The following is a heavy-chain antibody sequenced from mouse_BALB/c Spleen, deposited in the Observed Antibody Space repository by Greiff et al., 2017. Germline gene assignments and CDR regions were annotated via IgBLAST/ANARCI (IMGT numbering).Heavy chain of an antibody. J-gene: IGHJ3*01. CDR1: GFSLSRYS. V-gene: IGHV2-6-4*01. Sequence: QVQLKESGPGLVAPSQSLSITCTVSGFSLSRYSVHWVRQPPGKGLEWLGMILGGGSTDYNSALKSRLSISKDNSKSQVFLKMNSLQTDDTAMYYCARNGYYAWFAYWGQGTLVTVSA. CDR2: ILGGGST. CDR3: ARNGYYAWFAY. D-gene: IGHD2-3*01.